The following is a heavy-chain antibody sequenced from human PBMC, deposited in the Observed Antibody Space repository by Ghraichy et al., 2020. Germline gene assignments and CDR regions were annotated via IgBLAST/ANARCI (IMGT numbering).Heavy chain of an antibody. CDR3: ARVPRGGYYDILTGYWNIDY. V-gene: IGHV3-21*01. CDR2: ISSSSSYI. CDR1: GFTFSSYN. D-gene: IGHD3-9*01. Sequence: GVSLRLSCAASGFTFSSYNMNWVRQAPGKGLEWVSSISSSSSYIYYADSVKGRFTISRDNAKNSLYLQMNSLRAEDTAVYYCARVPRGGYYDILTGYWNIDYWGQGTLVTVSS. J-gene: IGHJ4*02.